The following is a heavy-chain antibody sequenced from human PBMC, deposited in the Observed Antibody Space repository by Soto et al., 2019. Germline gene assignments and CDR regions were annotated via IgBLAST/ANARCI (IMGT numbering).Heavy chain of an antibody. Sequence: QVHLVESGVGVVQPGRSLRLSCAASGFTFSTYTIHWVLQGPGKGLEWVADISYNGKYAYYADSAKGRFTISRDNSKSTLYLQMNTLTPEDTAVYYCATTPSRAAYWGQVTLVTVSS. CDR3: ATTPSRAAY. D-gene: IGHD2-15*01. J-gene: IGHJ4*02. V-gene: IGHV3-30*04. CDR2: ISYNGKYA. CDR1: GFTFSTYT.